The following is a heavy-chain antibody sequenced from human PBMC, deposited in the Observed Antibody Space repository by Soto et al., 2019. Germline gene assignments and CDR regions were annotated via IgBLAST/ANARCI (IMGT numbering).Heavy chain of an antibody. J-gene: IGHJ4*02. V-gene: IGHV4-31*03. Sequence: SETLSLTCTVSGGSLSRGGYYWSWIRPHPGKGLEWIGYIYYSGSTYYNPSLKSRVTISVDTSKNPFSLKLSSVTAADTAVYYCARDSPHDILTGYYFDDWGQGTLVTVSS. D-gene: IGHD3-9*01. CDR3: ARDSPHDILTGYYFDD. CDR1: GGSLSRGGYY. CDR2: IYYSGST.